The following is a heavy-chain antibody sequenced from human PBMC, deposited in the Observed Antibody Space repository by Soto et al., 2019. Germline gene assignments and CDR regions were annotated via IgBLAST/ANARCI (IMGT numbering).Heavy chain of an antibody. D-gene: IGHD6-25*01. CDR3: ASHEAAAGPSSDYGMDV. J-gene: IGHJ6*02. V-gene: IGHV3-53*02. CDR2: IYSGGNT. CDR1: EFTVSNNY. Sequence: EVQLVETGGGLIQPGGSLRLSCAASEFTVSNNYMSWVRQTPGKGLEWVSVIYSGGNTFYADSVKGRFIISRDNSKNTLYQQITSLRAKATAVYYGASHEAAAGPSSDYGMDVWGQGTPVTVSS.